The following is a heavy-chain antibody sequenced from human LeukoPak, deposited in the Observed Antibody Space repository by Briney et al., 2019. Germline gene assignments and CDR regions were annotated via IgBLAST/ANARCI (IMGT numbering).Heavy chain of an antibody. D-gene: IGHD3-10*01. CDR2: INPSGGST. J-gene: IGHJ4*02. V-gene: IGHV1-46*01. CDR1: GYTFTSYY. CDR3: ATSYYGSGSYPAVDY. Sequence: ASVKVSCKASGYTFTSYYMHWVRQAPGQGLEWMGIINPSGGSTSYAQKFQGRVTMTEDTSTDTAYMELSSLRSEDTAVYYCATSYYGSGSYPAVDYWGQGTLVTVSS.